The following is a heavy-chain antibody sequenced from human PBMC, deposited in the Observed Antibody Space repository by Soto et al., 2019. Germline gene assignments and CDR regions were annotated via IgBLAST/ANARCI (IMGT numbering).Heavy chain of an antibody. CDR3: ARERDIVATIRGPLYSGFDY. Sequence: GGSLRLSCAASGFTFSDYYMSWIRQAPGKGLEWVSYISSSSSYTNYADSVKGRFTISRDNAKNSLYLQMNSLRAEDTAVYYCARERDIVATIRGPLYSGFDYWGQGTLVTV. J-gene: IGHJ4*02. D-gene: IGHD5-12*01. V-gene: IGHV3-11*06. CDR2: ISSSSSYT. CDR1: GFTFSDYY.